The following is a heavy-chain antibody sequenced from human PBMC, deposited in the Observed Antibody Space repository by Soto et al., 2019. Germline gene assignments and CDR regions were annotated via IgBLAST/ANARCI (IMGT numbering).Heavy chain of an antibody. CDR2: IYYSGST. CDR3: ARGSRGYFDY. CDR1: GGSISSGDYY. Sequence: SETLSLTCTVSGGSISSGDYYWSWIRQPPGKGLEWIGYIYYSGSTYYDPSLKSRVTISVDTSKNQFSLKLSSVTAADTAVYYCARGSRGYFDYWGQGTLVTVSS. D-gene: IGHD3-10*01. V-gene: IGHV4-30-4*01. J-gene: IGHJ4*02.